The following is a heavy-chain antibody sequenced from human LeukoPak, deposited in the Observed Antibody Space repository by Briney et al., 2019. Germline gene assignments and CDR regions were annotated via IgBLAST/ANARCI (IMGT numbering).Heavy chain of an antibody. V-gene: IGHV3-9*01. CDR1: GFTFDDYA. CDR3: AKDSSGYHGRGFDY. CDR2: ISWNSGSI. Sequence: GGSLRLSCAASGFTFDDYAMHWVRQAPGKGLEWVSGISWNSGSIGYADSVKGRFTISRDNAKNSLYLQMNSLRAEDTALYYCAKDSSGYHGRGFDYWGQGTLVTVSS. J-gene: IGHJ4*02. D-gene: IGHD3-22*01.